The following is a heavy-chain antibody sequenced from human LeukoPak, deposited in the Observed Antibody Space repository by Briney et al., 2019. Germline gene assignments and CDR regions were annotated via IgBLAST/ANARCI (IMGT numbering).Heavy chain of an antibody. CDR2: INPSGGST. V-gene: IGHV1-46*01. D-gene: IGHD3-3*01. J-gene: IGHJ6*02. CDR3: ARDPLPPSGSWSGYRLYGMDV. CDR1: GYTFTSYY. Sequence: ASVKVSCKASGYTFTSYYMHWVRQAPGQGLEWMGIINPSGGSTSYAQKFQGRVTMTRDTSTSTVYMELSSLRSEDTAVYYCARDPLPPSGSWSGYRLYGMDVWGQGTTVTVSS.